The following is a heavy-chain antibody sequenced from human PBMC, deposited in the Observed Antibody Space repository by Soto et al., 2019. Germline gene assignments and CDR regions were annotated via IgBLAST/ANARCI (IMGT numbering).Heavy chain of an antibody. D-gene: IGHD3-3*01. CDR2: ISSSSSYL. CDR1: GFTFSSYS. V-gene: IGHV3-21*01. Sequence: EVQLVESGGGLVKPGGSLNLSCAASGFTFSSYSMNWVRQAPGKGLGWVSSISSSSSYLYYADSVKGRFTISRDNAKNSLYLQMNSLRAEDTAVYYCARTEGDYDFWSGYSNFDYWGQGTLVTVSS. J-gene: IGHJ4*02. CDR3: ARTEGDYDFWSGYSNFDY.